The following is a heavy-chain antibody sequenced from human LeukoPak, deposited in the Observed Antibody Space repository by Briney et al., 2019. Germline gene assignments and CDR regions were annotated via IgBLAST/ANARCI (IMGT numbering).Heavy chain of an antibody. CDR3: AKSKGGSYSTFDY. Sequence: AGSLRLSCAASGFTFSTYAMHWVRQAPGKGLEYVSTISSNGGSTYYATSVKGRFTISRDNSKNTLSLQMGSLRAEDMAVYYCAKSKGGSYSTFDYWGQGTLVTVSS. CDR2: ISSNGGST. V-gene: IGHV3-64*01. D-gene: IGHD1-26*01. J-gene: IGHJ4*02. CDR1: GFTFSTYA.